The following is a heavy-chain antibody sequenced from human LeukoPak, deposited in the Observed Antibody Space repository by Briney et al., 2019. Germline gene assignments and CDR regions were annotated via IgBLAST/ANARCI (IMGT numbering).Heavy chain of an antibody. CDR2: IYYSGST. J-gene: IGHJ6*04. CDR1: GGSISSGGYY. CDR3: ARPPPYPPYGMDV. V-gene: IGHV4-31*03. Sequence: SQTLSLTCTVSGGSISSGGYYWSWIRQHPGKGLEWIGYIYYSGSTYYNPSHKSRVTISVDTSKNQFSLKLSSVTAADTAVYYCARPPPYPPYGMDVWGKGTTVTVSS.